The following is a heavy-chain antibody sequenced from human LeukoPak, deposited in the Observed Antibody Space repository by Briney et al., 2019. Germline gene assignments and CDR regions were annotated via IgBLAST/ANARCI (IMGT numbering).Heavy chain of an antibody. J-gene: IGHJ3*01. CDR1: GGSFTTHY. CDR3: ASDSISMNAFDA. CDR2: ISYIGST. Sequence: SETLSLTCTVSGGSFTTHYWSWIRQPPGGGLGWIGYISYIGSTNYNPSLKSRVTISIDTSKNEVCLMLTSVTAADTAVYYCASDSISMNAFDAWGQGTMVTVSS. V-gene: IGHV4-59*11. D-gene: IGHD3-22*01.